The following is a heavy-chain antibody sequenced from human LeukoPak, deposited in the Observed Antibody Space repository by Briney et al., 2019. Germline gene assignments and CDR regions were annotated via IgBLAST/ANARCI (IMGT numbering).Heavy chain of an antibody. D-gene: IGHD4-17*01. CDR1: GFTFSSYT. CDR3: ARSLYGDYAMDY. Sequence: PGGSLRLSCVASGFTFSSYTMNWDRQAPGKGLEWVSVISSTGSTIYYADSVKGRFTSSRDNAKNSQSLQMNSLRAEDTAVYFCARSLYGDYAMDYWGQGTLVTVSS. CDR2: ISSTGSTI. J-gene: IGHJ4*02. V-gene: IGHV3-48*04.